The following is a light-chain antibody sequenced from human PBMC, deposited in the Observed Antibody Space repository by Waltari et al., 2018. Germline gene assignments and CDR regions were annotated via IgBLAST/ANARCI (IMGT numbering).Light chain of an antibody. J-gene: IGLJ3*02. V-gene: IGLV2-14*01. CDR2: EVS. CDR1: SSDVGGYNY. CDR3: SSYTSSSTWV. Sequence: QSALTQPASVSGSPGQSLPISCPGTSSDVGGYNYVSWYQQHPGKAPNLMIYEVSNRPSGVSNRFSGSKSGNTASLTISGLQAEDEADYYCSSYTSSSTWVFGGGTKLTVL.